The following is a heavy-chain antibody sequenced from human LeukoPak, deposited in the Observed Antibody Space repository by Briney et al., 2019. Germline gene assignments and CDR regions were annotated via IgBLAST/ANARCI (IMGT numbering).Heavy chain of an antibody. CDR1: GFTFSDYY. Sequence: GGSLRLSCAASGFTFSDYYMSWIRQAPGKGLEWVSYISSSGSTIYYADSVEGRFTISRDNAKNSLYLQMNSLRAEDTAVYYCASLPAQDYYYYYYMDVWGKGTTVTISS. CDR2: ISSSGSTI. CDR3: ASLPAQDYYYYYYMDV. J-gene: IGHJ6*03. V-gene: IGHV3-11*01. D-gene: IGHD2-2*01.